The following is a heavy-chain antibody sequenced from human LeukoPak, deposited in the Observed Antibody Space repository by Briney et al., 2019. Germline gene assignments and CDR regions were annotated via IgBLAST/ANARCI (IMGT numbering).Heavy chain of an antibody. CDR1: GGTFSSYA. CDR3: ARAGDSTTLDY. V-gene: IGHV1-69*04. D-gene: IGHD2/OR15-2a*01. J-gene: IGHJ4*02. CDR2: IIPILGIA. Sequence: SVKVSCKASGGTFSSYAISWVRQAPGQGLEWMGRIIPILGIANYAQKFQGRVTMTRDTSTSTVYMELSSLRSEDTAVYYCARAGDSTTLDYWGQGTLVTVSS.